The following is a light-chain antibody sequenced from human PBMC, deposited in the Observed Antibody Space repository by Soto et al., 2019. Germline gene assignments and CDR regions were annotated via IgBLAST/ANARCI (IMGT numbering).Light chain of an antibody. Sequence: EIVLTQSPGTLSLSPGEEATLSCRASQSVSCNLACYQQRPGQVPRLLLYRASARADGIPDSFSGSGSETDYTLTISSLAPEDFAVYYCQQYGRSAWAFGHGTQVDI. CDR3: QQYGRSAWA. V-gene: IGKV3-20*01. CDR2: RAS. CDR1: QSVSCN. J-gene: IGKJ1*01.